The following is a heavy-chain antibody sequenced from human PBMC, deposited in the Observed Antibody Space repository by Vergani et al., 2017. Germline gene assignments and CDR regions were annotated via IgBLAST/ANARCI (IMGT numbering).Heavy chain of an antibody. J-gene: IGHJ6*03. CDR3: AKSPRRYNDNLSSPYYYKGV. D-gene: IGHD3-16*02. V-gene: IGHV3-23*01. CDR1: GFSFAGYA. Sequence: EAQLLESGGGLAQPGGSLRLSCAATGFSFAGYAMTWVRQAPGKGPEWVSTLSGTGATTHYADSVKGRFTISRDNSKNTLFLQMNNLRVEDTARYYCAKSPRRYNDNLSSPYYYKGVWGNGTTVTVS. CDR2: LSGTGATT.